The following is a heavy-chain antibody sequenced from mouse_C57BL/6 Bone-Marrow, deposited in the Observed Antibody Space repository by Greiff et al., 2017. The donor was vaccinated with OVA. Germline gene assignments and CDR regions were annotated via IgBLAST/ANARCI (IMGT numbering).Heavy chain of an antibody. CDR3: ARRTPFFDY. Sequence: QVQLKESGPELVKPGASVKLSCKASGYTFTSFDINWVKQRPGPGLEWIWWIYPRDGSTKYNEKFKGKATLTVDTSSSTAYMELHSLTSEDSAVYFCARRTPFFDYWGQGTTLTVSS. V-gene: IGHV1-85*01. CDR2: IYPRDGST. J-gene: IGHJ2*01. CDR1: GYTFTSFD.